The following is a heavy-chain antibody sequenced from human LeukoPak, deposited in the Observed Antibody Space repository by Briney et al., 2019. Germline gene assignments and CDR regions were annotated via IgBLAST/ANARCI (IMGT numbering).Heavy chain of an antibody. CDR1: GGSIHSY. J-gene: IGHJ5*02. CDR3: ARDSGTTGEVKFDP. D-gene: IGHD3-10*01. CDR2: ISGSGTI. V-gene: IGHV4-4*07. Sequence: SETLSLTCTVSGGSIHSYWSWIRQRAGKGLEWIGRISGSGTITYNPALQSRLTISIDTSKNQFSLKLMSVTAADTAVYYCARDSGTTGEVKFDPWGQGTLVTVSS.